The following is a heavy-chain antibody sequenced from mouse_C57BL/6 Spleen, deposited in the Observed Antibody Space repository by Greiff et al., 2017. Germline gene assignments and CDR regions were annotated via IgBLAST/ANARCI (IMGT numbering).Heavy chain of an antibody. V-gene: IGHV1-15*01. Sequence: VQLQQSGAELVRPGASVTLSCKASGYTFTDYEMHWVKQTPVHGLEWIGAIDPETGGTAYNQKFKGKAILTADKSSSTAYMELHSLTSEDSAVYYCTRTGNSDYWGQGTTLTVSS. CDR2: IDPETGGT. CDR3: TRTGNSDY. J-gene: IGHJ2*01. D-gene: IGHD2-1*01. CDR1: GYTFTDYE.